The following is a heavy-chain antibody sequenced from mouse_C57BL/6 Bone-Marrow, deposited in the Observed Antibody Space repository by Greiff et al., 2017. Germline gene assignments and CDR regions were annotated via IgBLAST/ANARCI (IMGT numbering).Heavy chain of an antibody. CDR2: ISDGGSYT. D-gene: IGHD2-10*02. Sequence: DVKLVESGGGLVKPGGSLKLSCAASGFTFSSYAMSWVRQTPEKRLEWVATISDGGSYTYYPDNVKGRFTISRDNAKNNLYLQMSRLTSEDTAMYYCARVCFAYWGQGTLVTVSA. V-gene: IGHV5-4*03. CDR1: GFTFSSYA. J-gene: IGHJ3*01. CDR3: ARVCFAY.